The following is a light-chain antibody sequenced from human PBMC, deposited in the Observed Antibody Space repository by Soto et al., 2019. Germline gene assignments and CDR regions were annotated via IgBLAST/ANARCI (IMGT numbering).Light chain of an antibody. CDR1: QSVSSSY. CDR3: QQYGSSPVYT. V-gene: IGKV3-20*01. Sequence: EIVLTQSPGTLSLSPGERATLSCRASQSVSSSYLAWYQQKPGQAPRLLIYGASSRATGNPDRLSGSGSGTDFTLTISRLEPEDFAVYYCQQYGSSPVYTFGQGTKLEIK. CDR2: GAS. J-gene: IGKJ2*01.